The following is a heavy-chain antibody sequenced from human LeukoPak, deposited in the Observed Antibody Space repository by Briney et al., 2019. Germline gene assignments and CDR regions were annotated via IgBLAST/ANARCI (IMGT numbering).Heavy chain of an antibody. V-gene: IGHV4-34*01. D-gene: IGHD6-25*01. CDR3: ARERVVSDYNWFDP. Sequence: SETLSLTCAVHGASSSGYSWSWVRQSPGKGLEWIGEVNRVGYTIYNPSLKSRVTISIDTSTTQFSLRLTSVTVADTAVYFCARERVVSDYNWFDPWGQGTLVTVSS. CDR2: VNRVGYT. CDR1: GASSSGYS. J-gene: IGHJ5*02.